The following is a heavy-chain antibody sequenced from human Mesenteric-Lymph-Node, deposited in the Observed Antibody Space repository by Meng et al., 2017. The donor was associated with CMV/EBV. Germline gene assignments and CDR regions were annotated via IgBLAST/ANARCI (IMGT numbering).Heavy chain of an antibody. CDR2: ITPILGIA. D-gene: IGHD2-15*01. CDR1: GGTFGSYK. CDR3: SRGGAAGMDV. Sequence: PLKASGGTFGSYKINWVRQAPGQGLEWMGRITPILGIADYAREFQGRVTITADKSSSTAYMDLSSLRSEDTAVYYCSRGGAAGMDVWGQGTTVTVSS. J-gene: IGHJ6*02. V-gene: IGHV1-69*02.